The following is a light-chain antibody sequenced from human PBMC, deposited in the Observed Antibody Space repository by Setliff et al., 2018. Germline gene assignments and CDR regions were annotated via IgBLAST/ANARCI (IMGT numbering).Light chain of an antibody. CDR2: GVS. J-gene: IGLJ1*01. CDR3: NAYASDTTDV. V-gene: IGLV2-14*03. CDR1: SSDVGSYDL. Sequence: QSVLAQPASVSGSPGQSITISCSGTSSDVGSYDLVSWYQQHPGKAPKLIIYGVSDRPSGVSSRFSGSKSGNTAYLTISGLQTEDEAEHYCNAYASDTTDVFGSGTKVTVL.